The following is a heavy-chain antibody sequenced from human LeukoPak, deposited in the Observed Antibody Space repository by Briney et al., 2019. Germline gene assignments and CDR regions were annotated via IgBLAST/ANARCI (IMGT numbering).Heavy chain of an antibody. V-gene: IGHV3-30*18. CDR1: GFTFSSYG. D-gene: IGHD3-22*01. J-gene: IGHJ5*02. CDR3: AKDRYYYDSSGYPHEP. CDR2: ISYDGSNK. Sequence: GGSLRLSCAASGFTFSSYGMHWVRQAPGKGLEWVAVISYDGSNKCYADSVKGRFTISRDNSKNTLYLQMNSLRAEDTAVYYCAKDRYYYDSSGYPHEPWGQGTLVTVSS.